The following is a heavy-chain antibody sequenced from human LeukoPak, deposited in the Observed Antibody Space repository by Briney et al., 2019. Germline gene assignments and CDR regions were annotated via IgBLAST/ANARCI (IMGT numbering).Heavy chain of an antibody. CDR1: GGSISPYY. CDR3: ARDAFVYTADSSRRYYFDF. CDR2: VFASGST. Sequence: SETLSLTCTVSGGSISPYYWSWIRQPAGKGLEWIGRVFASGSTYYNPSLMSRVTMSVDTSQNQFFLKVRSVTAADTAVYFCARDAFVYTADSSRRYYFDFWGQGTLVTVSS. J-gene: IGHJ4*02. V-gene: IGHV4-4*07. D-gene: IGHD2-15*01.